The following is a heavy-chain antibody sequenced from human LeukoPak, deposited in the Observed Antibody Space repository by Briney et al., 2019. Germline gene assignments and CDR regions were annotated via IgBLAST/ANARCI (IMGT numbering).Heavy chain of an antibody. CDR1: GGSITSSSYH. V-gene: IGHV4-39*07. Sequence: PSETLSLTCTVSGGSITSSSYHWGWIRQPPGKGLEWIGSIYYTGTTYYNPSLKSRVTISVDTSKNQFSLKVSSVTAADTAVYYCARTAPYYSDGSGPLRTYYFDYWGQGTLVTVSS. D-gene: IGHD3-22*01. J-gene: IGHJ4*02. CDR3: ARTAPYYSDGSGPLRTYYFDY. CDR2: IYYTGTT.